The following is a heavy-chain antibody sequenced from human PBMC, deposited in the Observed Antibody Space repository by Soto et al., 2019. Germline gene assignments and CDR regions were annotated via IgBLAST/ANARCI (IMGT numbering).Heavy chain of an antibody. CDR1: GFTFSKYA. J-gene: IGHJ5*02. D-gene: IGHD2-2*01. V-gene: IGHV3-23*01. CDR2: ISGSGVIK. Sequence: EVQLLQSGGGWVQPGGSLRLSCAASGFTFSKYAMAWVRQAPGKGLEWVSSISGSGVIKYYADSVQGRFTISRDNSNNTLSVQMNSLRVEDTAIYYCAKDLTSMFRVVLPSPWGQGILVNVSS. CDR3: AKDLTSMFRVVLPSP.